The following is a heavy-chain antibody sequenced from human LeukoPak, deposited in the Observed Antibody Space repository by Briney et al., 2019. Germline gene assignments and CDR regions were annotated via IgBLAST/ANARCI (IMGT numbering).Heavy chain of an antibody. CDR1: GFTFSRYW. Sequence: GGSLRLSCAASGFTFSRYWMTWVRQASGKGLEWVANIKQDGSGKYYMDSVKGRFTISRDNAKNSLYLQMNSLRAEDTAVYYCARDHGSWYYFDFWGQGTLVTVSS. D-gene: IGHD6-13*01. CDR2: IKQDGSGK. CDR3: ARDHGSWYYFDF. V-gene: IGHV3-7*01. J-gene: IGHJ4*02.